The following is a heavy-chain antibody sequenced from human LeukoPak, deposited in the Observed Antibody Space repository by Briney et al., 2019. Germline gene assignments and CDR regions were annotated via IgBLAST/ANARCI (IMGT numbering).Heavy chain of an antibody. D-gene: IGHD3-22*01. Sequence: ASVKVSCKASGYTFTIYYMHWVRQAPGQGLEWVGVINPSGGSTSYAQKFQGRVTMTRDTSTSTVYMELSSLRSEDTAVYYCATASPYYYDSSGYYDYWGQGTLVTVSS. CDR1: GYTFTIYY. V-gene: IGHV1-46*01. CDR2: INPSGGST. CDR3: ATASPYYYDSSGYYDY. J-gene: IGHJ4*02.